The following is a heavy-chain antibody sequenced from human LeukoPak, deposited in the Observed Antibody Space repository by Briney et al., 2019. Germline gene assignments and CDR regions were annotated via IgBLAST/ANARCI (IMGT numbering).Heavy chain of an antibody. V-gene: IGHV3-66*01. CDR3: ARSGSYYYYYGMDV. CDR2: IYSGGST. D-gene: IGHD6-25*01. J-gene: IGHJ6*02. CDR1: GFTVSSNY. Sequence: GGSLRLSCAASGFTVSSNYMSWARQAPGKGLEWVSVIYSGGSTYYADSVKGRFTISRDNSKNTLYLQMNSLRAEDTAVYYCARSGSYYYYYGMDVWGQGTTVTVSS.